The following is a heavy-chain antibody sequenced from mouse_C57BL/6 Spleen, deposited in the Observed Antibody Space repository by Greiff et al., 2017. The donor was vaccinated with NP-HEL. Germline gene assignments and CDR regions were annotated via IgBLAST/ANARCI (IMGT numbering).Heavy chain of an antibody. Sequence: EVKLMESGGGLVQPKGSLKLSCAASGFSFNTYAMNWVRQAPGQGLEWVARIRRKSNNYATYYADSMKDRFTISRDDSESMLYLQMSNLTTEDTAMYYCVRHRDYGGAMDDWGQGTSVTVSS. D-gene: IGHD2-4*01. CDR2: IRRKSNNYAT. CDR3: VRHRDYGGAMDD. J-gene: IGHJ4*01. CDR1: GFSFNTYA. V-gene: IGHV10-1*01.